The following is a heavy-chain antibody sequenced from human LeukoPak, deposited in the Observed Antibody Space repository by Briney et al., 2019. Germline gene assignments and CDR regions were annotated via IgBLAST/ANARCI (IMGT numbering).Heavy chain of an antibody. V-gene: IGHV3-7*04. CDR2: IKQDGFTR. Sequence: PGGSLRLSCIVSGFTFSNSWMNWVRQAPGKGLEWVANIKQDGFTRYYVDSVKGRFTISRDNAENSLYLQMNSLRVEDTAVYFCARDVTATGALDIWGQGTLLTVSS. J-gene: IGHJ3*02. CDR1: GFTFSNSW. D-gene: IGHD5-18*01. CDR3: ARDVTATGALDI.